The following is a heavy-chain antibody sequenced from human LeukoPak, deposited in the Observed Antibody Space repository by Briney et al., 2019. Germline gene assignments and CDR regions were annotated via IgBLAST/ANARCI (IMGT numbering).Heavy chain of an antibody. V-gene: IGHV1-69*13. CDR3: ARGSRKQWLGIYYYGMDV. J-gene: IGHJ6*02. D-gene: IGHD6-19*01. CDR2: IIPIFGTA. CDR1: GGTFSSHA. Sequence: ASVKVSCKASGGTFSSHAISWVRQAPGQGLEWMGGIIPIFGTANYAQKFQGRVTITADESTSTAYMELSSLRSEDTAVYYCARGSRKQWLGIYYYGMDVWGQGTTVTVSS.